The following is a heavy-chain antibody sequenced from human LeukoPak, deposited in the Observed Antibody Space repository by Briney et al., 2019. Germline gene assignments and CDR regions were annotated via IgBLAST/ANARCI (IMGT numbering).Heavy chain of an antibody. V-gene: IGHV1-18*01. D-gene: IGHD3-22*01. CDR3: ARPLYYDSTGYHQYSFDH. J-gene: IGHJ4*02. Sequence: ASVKASCKASGYTFTSYGISWVRQAPGQGLEWMGWISAYNGNTNYAQNLQGRVTMTTETPTSTAYMDLRSLRSDDTAVYYCARPLYYDSTGYHQYSFDHWGQGTLVTVSS. CDR1: GYTFTSYG. CDR2: ISAYNGNT.